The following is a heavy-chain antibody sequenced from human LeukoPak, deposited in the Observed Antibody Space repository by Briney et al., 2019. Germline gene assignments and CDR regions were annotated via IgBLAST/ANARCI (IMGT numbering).Heavy chain of an antibody. V-gene: IGHV3-74*01. CDR1: GFTFSSYW. CDR2: INSDGSST. Sequence: GGSLRLSCAASGFTFSSYWIHWVRQAPGKGLVWVSRINSDGSSTSYADSVKGRFTTSRDNAKNTLYLQMNSLRAEDTAVYYCAQDYGGNRLFDPWGQGTLVTVSS. D-gene: IGHD4-23*01. CDR3: AQDYGGNRLFDP. J-gene: IGHJ5*02.